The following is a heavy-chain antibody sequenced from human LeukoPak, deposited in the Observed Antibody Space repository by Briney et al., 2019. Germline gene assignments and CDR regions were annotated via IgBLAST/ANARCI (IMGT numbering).Heavy chain of an antibody. CDR2: INPNGGGT. J-gene: IGHJ4*02. CDR3: ARGGYGGGNSGVIDS. D-gene: IGHD4-23*01. V-gene: IGHV1-2*05. CDR1: GYTFTGYY. Sequence: ASVKVSCKASGYTFTGYYIHWVRQAPGQGLEWMGRINPNGGGTYYAQKFRGRVTMTRDTSISTAYMELSGLRSDDTDLYYCARGGYGGGNSGVIDSWGQGTLVTVSS.